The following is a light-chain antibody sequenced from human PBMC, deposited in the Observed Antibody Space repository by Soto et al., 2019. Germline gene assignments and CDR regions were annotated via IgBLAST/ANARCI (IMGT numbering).Light chain of an antibody. V-gene: IGKV3-15*01. CDR1: QSVSNT. Sequence: EIILTQSPATLSVSPGERATLSCRASQSVSNTLAWFQQKPGQAPRLLIYDTSTRATGIPARFSCRGSATEFTLTIRSLQSEDFAVFYCQQYSMWLWTFGQGTKVEIK. CDR3: QQYSMWLWT. CDR2: DTS. J-gene: IGKJ1*01.